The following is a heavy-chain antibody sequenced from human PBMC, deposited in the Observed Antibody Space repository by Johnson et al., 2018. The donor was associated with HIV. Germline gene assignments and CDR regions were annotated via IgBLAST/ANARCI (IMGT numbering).Heavy chain of an antibody. CDR2: IWYDGGNK. V-gene: IGHV3-33*06. CDR3: AKGGKYSSHRDDGFDV. Sequence: QVQLVESGGGVVQPGRSLRLSCAASGFNFSTYCMHWVRRAPGKGLEWVAVIWYDGGNKYYADSVKGRFTISRDNSKNTVYLQMHSLRAEDTAVYYCAKGGKYSSHRDDGFDVWGQGTMVTVSS. D-gene: IGHD6-6*01. CDR1: GFNFSTYC. J-gene: IGHJ3*01.